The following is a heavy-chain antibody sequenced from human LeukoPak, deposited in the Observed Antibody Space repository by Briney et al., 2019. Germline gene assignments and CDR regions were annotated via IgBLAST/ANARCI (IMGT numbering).Heavy chain of an antibody. J-gene: IGHJ4*02. CDR2: IVGAPIAT. CDR1: GFTFSSYA. CDR3: AKDMTKNVWGTYRYYFDY. D-gene: IGHD3-16*02. Sequence: GGSLRLSCAASGFTFSSYAMSWVRQAPGKGRKWPSAIVGAPIATYYADSVKGRFTISRDNSKNTLYLQINSLRAEDTAVYYCAKDMTKNVWGTYRYYFDYWGQGTLLTVSS. V-gene: IGHV3-23*01.